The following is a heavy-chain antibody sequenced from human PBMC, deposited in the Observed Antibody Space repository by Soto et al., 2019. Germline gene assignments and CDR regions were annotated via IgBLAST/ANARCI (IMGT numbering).Heavy chain of an antibody. J-gene: IGHJ1*01. Sequence: SSETLSLTCTVSGGSISGYYWSWIRQPPGKGLEWIGYIYYSGSTHYSPSLKSRVTISLDTSKNQFSLKLSSVTAADTAVYYCARSLPHYDSNGYSEFFQHWGQGILVTVSS. V-gene: IGHV4-59*01. CDR2: IYYSGST. CDR3: ARSLPHYDSNGYSEFFQH. CDR1: GGSISGYY. D-gene: IGHD3-22*01.